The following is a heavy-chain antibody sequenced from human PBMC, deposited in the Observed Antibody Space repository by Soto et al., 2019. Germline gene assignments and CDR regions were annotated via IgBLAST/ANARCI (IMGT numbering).Heavy chain of an antibody. Sequence: GGSLRLSXAASGFICSSYDMSWVRQAPGKGLEWASTILVDGRTFYVDSVKGRFTISRDSSQNTVYLQMNSLTAGDTALYYCAKATATGGGAFDICGQGTMVTVSS. CDR2: ILVDGRT. D-gene: IGHD2-8*02. CDR1: GFICSSYD. V-gene: IGHV3-23*01. J-gene: IGHJ3*02. CDR3: AKATATGGGAFDI.